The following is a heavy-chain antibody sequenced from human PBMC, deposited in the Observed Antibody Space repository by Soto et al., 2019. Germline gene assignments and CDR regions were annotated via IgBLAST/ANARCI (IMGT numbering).Heavy chain of an antibody. V-gene: IGHV4-59*01. J-gene: IGHJ5*02. CDR2: VYLSGTT. D-gene: IGHD2-15*01. Sequence: SETLSLTCTVSGDPLSSYYWTWIRQSPGKGLEWIGYVYLSGTTNYNPSFKSRVTMSVDKSKNQFSLTLTSVTVADTAVYYCARIHGGSWWIDPWGQGTLVTVSS. CDR3: ARIHGGSWWIDP. CDR1: GDPLSSYY.